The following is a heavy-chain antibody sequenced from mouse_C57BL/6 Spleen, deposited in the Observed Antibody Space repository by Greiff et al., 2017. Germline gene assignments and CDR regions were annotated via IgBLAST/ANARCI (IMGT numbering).Heavy chain of an antibody. CDR3: ARKGGWYFDV. Sequence: VKLVESGAELVKPGASVKISCKASGYAFSSYWMNWVKQRPGKGLEWIGQIYPGDGDTNYNGKFKGKATLTADKSSSTAYMQLSSLTSEDSAVYFCARKGGWYFDVWGTGTTVTVSS. CDR1: GYAFSSYW. V-gene: IGHV1-80*01. J-gene: IGHJ1*03. CDR2: IYPGDGDT.